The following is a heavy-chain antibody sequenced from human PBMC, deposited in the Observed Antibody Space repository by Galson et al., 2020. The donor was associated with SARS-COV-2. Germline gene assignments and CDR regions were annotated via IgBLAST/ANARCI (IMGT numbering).Heavy chain of an antibody. CDR1: GGSFSGYF. V-gene: IGHV4-34*01. Sequence: ETSETLSLTCAVYGGSFSGYFWSWIRQPPGKGLEWIGEINHSGSTNYNPSLKSRVTISGDMSKNQFSLTLSSVTAADTAVYYCARVGGYRYDYGGGNAYYYGMDVWGQGTTVTVAS. CDR3: ARVGGYRYDYGGGNAYYYGMDV. D-gene: IGHD5-18*01. CDR2: INHSGST. J-gene: IGHJ6*02.